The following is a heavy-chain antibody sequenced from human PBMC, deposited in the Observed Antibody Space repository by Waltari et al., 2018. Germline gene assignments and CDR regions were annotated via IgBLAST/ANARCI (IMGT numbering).Heavy chain of an antibody. V-gene: IGHV3-30*02. J-gene: IGHJ3*02. CDR2: IRYDGSKK. CDR3: AKVVKYPDAFDI. CDR1: GFTFSSYG. D-gene: IGHD2-2*01. Sequence: QVQLVESGGGVVQPGGSLRLSCAASGFTFSSYGMHWVRQAPGKGLEWVAFIRYDGSKKYYADSVKGRFTISRDNSKNTLYLQMNSLRAEDTAVYYCAKVVKYPDAFDIWGQGTMVTVSS.